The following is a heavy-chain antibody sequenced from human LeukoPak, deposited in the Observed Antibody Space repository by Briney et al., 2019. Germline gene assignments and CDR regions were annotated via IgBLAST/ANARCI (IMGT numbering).Heavy chain of an antibody. J-gene: IGHJ2*01. CDR2: IIPIFGTA. CDR3: ARGGRAVRGWYFDL. Sequence: SVKVSCKASGGTFSSYAISWVRQAPGQGLEWMGGIIPIFGTANYAQKFQGRVTITADESTSTAYMELSSLRSEDTAVYYCARGGRAVRGWYFDLWGRGTLVTVSS. CDR1: GGTFSSYA. V-gene: IGHV1-69*13. D-gene: IGHD4-17*01.